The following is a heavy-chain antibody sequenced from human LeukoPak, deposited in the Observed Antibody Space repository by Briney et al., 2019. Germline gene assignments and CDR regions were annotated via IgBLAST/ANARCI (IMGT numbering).Heavy chain of an antibody. D-gene: IGHD4-17*01. CDR2: IYPGDSDT. CDR3: ASSTVTTYDYYYGMDV. J-gene: IGHJ6*02. CDR1: GYSFTSYW. Sequence: GESLKISCKGSGYSFTSYWIGWVRQMPGKGLEWMGIIYPGDSDTRYSPSFQGQVTISADKSISTAYLQWSSLKASDTAMYYCASSTVTTYDYYYGMDVWGQGTTVTVSS. V-gene: IGHV5-51*01.